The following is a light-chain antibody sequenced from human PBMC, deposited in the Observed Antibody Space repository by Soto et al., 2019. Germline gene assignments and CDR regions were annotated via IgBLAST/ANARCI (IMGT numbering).Light chain of an antibody. CDR1: SSNIGAGYD. CDR2: GNS. V-gene: IGLV1-40*01. CDR3: QSYYSSLSGWV. J-gene: IGLJ3*02. Sequence: QSVLTQPPSVSGAPGQRVTISCTGSSSNIGAGYDVHWYQQLPGTAPKLLIYGNSNRPSGVPDRFSGSKSGTSASLAISGLQAEDEADYSCQSYYSSLSGWVFGGGTKLNVL.